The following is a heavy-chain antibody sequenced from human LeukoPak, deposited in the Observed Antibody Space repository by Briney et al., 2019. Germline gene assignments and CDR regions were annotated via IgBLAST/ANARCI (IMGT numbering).Heavy chain of an antibody. Sequence: GGSLRLSCEASGFTFSNYAMHWVRQAPGKGLEWVAVIWYDGSNKYYGDSVKGRFTISRDNSRNTLYLQMNSLRAEDTAVYYCARENSGTDYWGQGTLVTVSS. CDR1: GFTFSNYA. CDR2: IWYDGSNK. J-gene: IGHJ4*02. V-gene: IGHV3-33*01. CDR3: ARENSGTDY.